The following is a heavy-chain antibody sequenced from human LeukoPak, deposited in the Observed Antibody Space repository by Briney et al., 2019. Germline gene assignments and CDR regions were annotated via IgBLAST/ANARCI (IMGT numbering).Heavy chain of an antibody. CDR3: ARHTDDLGYTHQ. J-gene: IGHJ1*01. V-gene: IGHV4-59*08. D-gene: IGHD5-24*01. CDR1: GDSISSYY. CDR2: IYYSGRT. Sequence: SETLSLTCTVSGDSISSYYCGWIRQPPGKGLEWIGYIYYSGRTKYNPSLKSRVTISVDTSKNQFSLKLSSVTAADTAVYYCARHTDDLGYTHQWGQGTLVTVSS.